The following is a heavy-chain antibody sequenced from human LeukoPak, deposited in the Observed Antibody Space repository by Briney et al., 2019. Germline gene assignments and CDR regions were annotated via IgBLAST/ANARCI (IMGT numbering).Heavy chain of an antibody. J-gene: IGHJ6*02. CDR2: INPTAGST. V-gene: IGHV1-46*01. Sequence: ASAKVSCKTSGYTFTSYYIHWARQAPGQGLEWMGIINPTAGSTNYAQKFQGRVTMTRDTSTSTVYMELSSLRSEDTAVYYCARDLPLRGTMGFYYYGMDVWGQGTTVPVSS. CDR1: GYTFTSYY. D-gene: IGHD3-10*01. CDR3: ARDLPLRGTMGFYYYGMDV.